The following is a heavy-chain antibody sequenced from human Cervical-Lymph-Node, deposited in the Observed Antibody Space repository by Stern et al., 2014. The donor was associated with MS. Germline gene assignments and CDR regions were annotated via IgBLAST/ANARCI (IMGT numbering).Heavy chain of an antibody. Sequence: QLQLQESGPGLVKPSETLSLTCTVSGGSITNRDYWGWIRQSPGKGLEWIGSVYYSGITYYRPSLKSRATIYLDTSRNQFFLRLTSVTATDTAVYFCARGVTAVTNYVPNWCFDLWGRGTLVTVSS. V-gene: IGHV4-39*02. CDR2: VYYSGIT. J-gene: IGHJ2*01. CDR1: GGSITNRDY. D-gene: IGHD4-11*01. CDR3: ARGVTAVTNYVPNWCFDL.